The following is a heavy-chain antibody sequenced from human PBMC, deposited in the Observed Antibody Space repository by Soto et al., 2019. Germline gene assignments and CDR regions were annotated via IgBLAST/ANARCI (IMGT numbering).Heavy chain of an antibody. Sequence: QVQLVQSGAEVKKPGASVKVSCKASGYTFTNFGISWVRQAPGQGLEWMGWISAYNGNTNYAQNFQGRVTMTTDTTTSTAYMRLRSLGSDAASEYYCARGGTRIDYWGQGTLVTVSS. CDR2: ISAYNGNT. CDR1: GYTFTNFG. V-gene: IGHV1-18*01. CDR3: ARGGTRIDY. D-gene: IGHD1-1*01. J-gene: IGHJ4*02.